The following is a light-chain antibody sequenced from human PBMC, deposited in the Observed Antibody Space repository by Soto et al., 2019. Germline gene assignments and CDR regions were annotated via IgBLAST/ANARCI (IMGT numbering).Light chain of an antibody. CDR2: AAS. CDR3: QNYNSAAFT. CDR1: QGIRNY. Sequence: DVQMTQSPSSLSASVGDRVTITCRASQGIRNYLAWYQQKPGKVPKLLIYAASTLQSGVPSRFSGSGSGTDFTLTISSLQPEDVATYYCQNYNSAAFTFGGGTKVEIK. J-gene: IGKJ4*01. V-gene: IGKV1-27*01.